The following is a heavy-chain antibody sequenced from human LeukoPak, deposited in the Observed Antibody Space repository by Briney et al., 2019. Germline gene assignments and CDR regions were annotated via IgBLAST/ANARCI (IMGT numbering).Heavy chain of an antibody. Sequence: GGSLRLSCAASGFTFSSNFMSWVRQAPGKGLVWVSRINSDGNSTNYADSVKGRFTISRDNAKNSLYLQMNSLRAEDTAVYYCAELGITMIGGVWGKGTTVTISS. CDR3: AELGITMIGGV. J-gene: IGHJ6*04. CDR2: INSDGNST. V-gene: IGHV3-74*01. D-gene: IGHD3-10*02. CDR1: GFTFSSNF.